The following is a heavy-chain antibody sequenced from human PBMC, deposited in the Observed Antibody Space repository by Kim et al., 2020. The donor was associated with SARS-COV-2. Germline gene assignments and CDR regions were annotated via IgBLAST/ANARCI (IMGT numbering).Heavy chain of an antibody. CDR1: GYTFTSYG. CDR2: ISAYNGNT. D-gene: IGHD3-22*01. Sequence: ASVKVSCKASGYTFTSYGISWVRQAPGQGLEWMGWISAYNGNTNYAQKLQGRVTMTTDTSTSTAYMELRSLRSDDTAVYYCARSRPTAADYYDSSVLGYYIDYWGQGTLVTVSS. V-gene: IGHV1-18*04. J-gene: IGHJ4*02. CDR3: ARSRPTAADYYDSSVLGYYIDY.